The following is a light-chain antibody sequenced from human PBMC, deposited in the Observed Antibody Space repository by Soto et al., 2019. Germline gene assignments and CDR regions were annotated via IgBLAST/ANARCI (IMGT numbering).Light chain of an antibody. Sequence: EILRTQSPDTLSVSPGERATLSFRASQTVSIRLAWYQQKPGQAPRLLVYGESTRATGLPARFSCSGSVTEFTLTISSMPSEDFAVYYCQQYDKWPITFGQGTRLEIK. J-gene: IGKJ5*01. CDR3: QQYDKWPIT. CDR1: QTVSIR. V-gene: IGKV3-15*01. CDR2: GES.